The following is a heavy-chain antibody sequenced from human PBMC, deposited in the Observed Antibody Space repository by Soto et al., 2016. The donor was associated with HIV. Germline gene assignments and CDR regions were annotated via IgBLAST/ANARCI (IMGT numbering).Heavy chain of an antibody. Sequence: EVQLVESGGGLVQPGGSLRLSCAASGFTFNTYDMHWVRQATGKGLEWVSAIGTAGDTYYPGSVKGRFTISRENAKNSLYLQMNSLRAGDTAVYYCARVKYGSGSSHFDYWGQGPWSTVSS. D-gene: IGHD3-10*01. CDR1: GFTFNTYD. CDR2: IGTAGDT. CDR3: ARVKYGSGSSHFDY. V-gene: IGHV3-13*04. J-gene: IGHJ4*03.